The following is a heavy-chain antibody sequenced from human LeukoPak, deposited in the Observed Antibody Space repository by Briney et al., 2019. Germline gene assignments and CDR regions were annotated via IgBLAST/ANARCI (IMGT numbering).Heavy chain of an antibody. CDR2: ISRSGTYI. CDR1: GFTFSDYG. D-gene: IGHD2-15*01. J-gene: IGHJ4*02. CDR3: AKDRDIVVVPAAHPNYFDS. Sequence: GWSLRLSCAASGFTFSDYGMNWVRQAPGKGLEWVSSISRSGTYIHYADSLKGRFTLSRDNAKNLLFLQMDSLRAEDTAVYYCAKDRDIVVVPAAHPNYFDSWGQGTLVTVSS. V-gene: IGHV3-21*01.